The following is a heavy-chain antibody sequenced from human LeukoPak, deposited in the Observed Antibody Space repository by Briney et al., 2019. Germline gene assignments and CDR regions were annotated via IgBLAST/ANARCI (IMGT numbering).Heavy chain of an antibody. D-gene: IGHD6-6*01. CDR1: GGSFSGYY. Sequence: SETLSLTCAVYGGSFSGYYWSWIRQPPGKGLEWIGEINHSGSTNYNPSLKSRVTISVDTSKNQFSLKLSSVTVADTAVYYCARDTYYSSSSGFDYWGQGTLVTVSS. CDR2: INHSGST. V-gene: IGHV4-34*01. CDR3: ARDTYYSSSSGFDY. J-gene: IGHJ4*02.